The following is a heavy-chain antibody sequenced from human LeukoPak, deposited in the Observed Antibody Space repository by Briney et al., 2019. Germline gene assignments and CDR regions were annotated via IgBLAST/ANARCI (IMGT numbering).Heavy chain of an antibody. V-gene: IGHV3-7*03. CDR2: IKQDGSEK. J-gene: IGHJ4*02. CDR1: GFTFSSYW. D-gene: IGHD4-23*01. CDR3: ARRAGGYSHPYDY. Sequence: PGGSLRLSCAASGFTFSSYWMSWVRQAPGKGLEWVANIKQDGSEKNSVDSVKGRFTISRDNSKNTLYLQMNSLRAEDTAVYYCARRAGGYSHPYDYWGQGILVTVSS.